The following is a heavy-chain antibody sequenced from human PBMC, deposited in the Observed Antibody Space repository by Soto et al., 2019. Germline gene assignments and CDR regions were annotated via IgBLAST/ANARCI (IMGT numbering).Heavy chain of an antibody. CDR1: GFTFNSYW. CDR2: INSDGSTT. D-gene: IGHD2-15*01. V-gene: IGHV3-74*01. CDR3: ARVATGKWYFDD. J-gene: IGHJ4*02. Sequence: EVQLVESGGGLVQPGGSLRLSCVASGFTFNSYWMHWVRQAPGKGLVWVSRINSDGSTTSYADSVKGRFIISRDNAKDTLYLQMNSLRAEDTAVYYCARVATGKWYFDDWGQGTLVTVSS.